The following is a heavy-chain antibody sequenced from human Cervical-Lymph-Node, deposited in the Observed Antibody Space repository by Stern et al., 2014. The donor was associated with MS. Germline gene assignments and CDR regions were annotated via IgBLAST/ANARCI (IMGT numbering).Heavy chain of an antibody. CDR1: GFNFNVYA. Sequence: EVQLVESGGDLVQPGGSLRLSCAASGFNFNVYAMNWVRQAPGKGLEWVSVIGGGGGRKNSATSVKGRVPIPRKITKNTFYLKMGTLRVHATAIYYCPRRGGSPRRYPMDVWGQGTTVTVSS. V-gene: IGHV3-23*04. CDR3: PRRGGSPRRYPMDV. CDR2: IGGGGGRK. J-gene: IGHJ6*02. D-gene: IGHD3-16*01.